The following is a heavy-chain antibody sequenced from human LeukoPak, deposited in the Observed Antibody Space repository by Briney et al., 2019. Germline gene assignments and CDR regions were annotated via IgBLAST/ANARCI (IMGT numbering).Heavy chain of an antibody. V-gene: IGHV4-59*01. D-gene: IGHD3-10*01. J-gene: IGHJ4*02. CDR3: ARYGSGSYYNSFDY. Sequence: PSETLSLTCTVSGGSISSYYWSWIRQPPGKGLEWIGYIYYSGSTNYNPSLKSRVTISVDTSKNQFSLKLSSVTAADTAVYYCARYGSGSYYNSFDYWGQETLVTVSS. CDR2: IYYSGST. CDR1: GGSISSYY.